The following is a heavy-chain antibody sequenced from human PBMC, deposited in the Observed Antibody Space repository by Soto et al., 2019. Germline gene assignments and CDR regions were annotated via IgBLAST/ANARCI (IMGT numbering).Heavy chain of an antibody. D-gene: IGHD5-18*01. J-gene: IGHJ4*02. Sequence: GGSLRLSCAASGFTFSSYGMHWVRQAPGKGLEWVAVIWYDGSNKYYADSVKGRFTISRDNSKNTLYLQMNSLRAEDTAVYYCAVDTAMGPFDYWGQGTLVTVSS. CDR3: AVDTAMGPFDY. CDR1: GFTFSSYG. CDR2: IWYDGSNK. V-gene: IGHV3-33*01.